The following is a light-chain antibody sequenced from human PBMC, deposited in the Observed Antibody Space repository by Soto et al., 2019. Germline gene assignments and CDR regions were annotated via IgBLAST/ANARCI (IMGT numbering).Light chain of an antibody. J-gene: IGLJ1*01. CDR2: DVN. Sequence: QSALTQPASVSGSPGQSVTISCTGASSDVGAYEHVSWCQQHPGRAPKLILYDVNNRPSGVSNHFSGSKSGNTASLVISGLQANDEADYYCSSYSTTNILVFGSGTKVTVL. CDR1: SSDVGAYEH. V-gene: IGLV2-14*03. CDR3: SSYSTTNILV.